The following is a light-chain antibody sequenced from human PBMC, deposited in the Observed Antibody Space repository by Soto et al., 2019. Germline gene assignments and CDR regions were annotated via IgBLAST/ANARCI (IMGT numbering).Light chain of an antibody. J-gene: IGKJ2*01. Sequence: EIVLTQSPDTLALSPGERATLSCRASQSVTSNYLAWYQQKPGQAPRLLIFGISSRTTCIPDRFSGSGSGTDFILTIASQEPADFAVYSCQQDGSSYAFGQGTKLQIK. CDR3: QQDGSSYA. V-gene: IGKV3-20*01. CDR2: GIS. CDR1: QSVTSNY.